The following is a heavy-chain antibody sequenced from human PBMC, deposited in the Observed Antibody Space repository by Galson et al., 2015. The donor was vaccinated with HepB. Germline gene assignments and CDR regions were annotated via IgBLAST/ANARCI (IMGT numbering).Heavy chain of an antibody. CDR2: ISYDGSNK. D-gene: IGHD4-17*01. CDR1: GFTFSSYG. CDR3: AKDGNGDYDYYYYYMDV. Sequence: SLRLSCAASGFTFSSYGMHWVRQAPGKGLEWVAVISYDGSNKYYADSVKGRFTISRDNSKNTLYLQMNSLRAEDTAVYYCAKDGNGDYDYYYYYMDVWGKGTTVTVSS. J-gene: IGHJ6*03. V-gene: IGHV3-30*18.